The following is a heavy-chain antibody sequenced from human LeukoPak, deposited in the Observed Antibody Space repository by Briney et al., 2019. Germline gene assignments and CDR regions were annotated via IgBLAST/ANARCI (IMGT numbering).Heavy chain of an antibody. CDR2: IESAERNK. Sequence: PGRSLRLSCTASGFTFSSYGIHWVRQAPGKGLEWVAFIESAERNKRYADSVKGRFTISGDNSKNTLYLQMNSLRPEDTAVYYCTKGISAEDYRFFFWGQGALVTVSS. D-gene: IGHD3-16*02. CDR3: TKGISAEDYRFFF. J-gene: IGHJ4*02. CDR1: GFTFSSYG. V-gene: IGHV3-30*02.